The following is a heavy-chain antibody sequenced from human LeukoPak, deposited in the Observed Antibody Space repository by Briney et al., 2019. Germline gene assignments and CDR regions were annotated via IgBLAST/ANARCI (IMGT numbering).Heavy chain of an antibody. V-gene: IGHV3-23*01. CDR2: ISNNGGYT. CDR3: AKQLGYCSDGSCYFPY. Sequence: GGSLRLSCAASGFTFSSSAMSWVRQAPGKGLEWVSAISNNGGYTYYADSVQGRFTISRDNSKSTLCLQMNSLRAENTAVYYCAKQLGYCSDGSCYFPYWGQGTLVTVSS. CDR1: GFTFSSSA. D-gene: IGHD2-15*01. J-gene: IGHJ4*02.